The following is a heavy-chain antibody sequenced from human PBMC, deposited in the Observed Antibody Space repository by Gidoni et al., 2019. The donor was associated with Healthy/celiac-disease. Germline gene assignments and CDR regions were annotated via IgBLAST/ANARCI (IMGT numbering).Heavy chain of an antibody. CDR2: INPNSGGT. D-gene: IGHD5-12*01. Sequence: QVQLVPSGAEVKKPGAPVKVSCKASGSTFTGYYMHWVRQAPGQGLEWMGRINPNSGGTNYAQKFQGRVTMTRDTSISTAYMELSRLGSDDTAVYYCARAASTGYSGYDYWGQGTLVTVSS. CDR3: ARAASTGYSGYDY. J-gene: IGHJ4*02. CDR1: GSTFTGYY. V-gene: IGHV1-2*06.